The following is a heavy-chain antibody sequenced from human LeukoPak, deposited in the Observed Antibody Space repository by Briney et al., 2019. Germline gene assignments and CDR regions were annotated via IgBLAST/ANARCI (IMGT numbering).Heavy chain of an antibody. Sequence: ASAKVSCKASGYTFTSYGISWVRQAPGQGLEWMGWISAYNGNTNYAQKLQGRVTMTTDTSTSTAYMELRSLRSDDTAVYYCARDQAIAADPNWFDPWGQGTLVTVSS. J-gene: IGHJ5*02. CDR1: GYTFTSYG. V-gene: IGHV1-18*04. CDR2: ISAYNGNT. D-gene: IGHD6-13*01. CDR3: ARDQAIAADPNWFDP.